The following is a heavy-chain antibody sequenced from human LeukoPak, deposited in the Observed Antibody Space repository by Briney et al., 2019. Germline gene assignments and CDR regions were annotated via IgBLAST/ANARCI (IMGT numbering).Heavy chain of an antibody. Sequence: GESLKISCKGSGYSFTTYWIAWVRQTPGEGLEWMGMIYPGDSDTTYSPSFQGQLTISVDKSISTAYLQWSSLKASDTAMYYCARLLEGVPGTWGYWGQGTLVTVS. V-gene: IGHV5-51*01. CDR3: ARLLEGVPGTWGY. D-gene: IGHD6-19*01. J-gene: IGHJ4*02. CDR1: GYSFTTYW. CDR2: IYPGDSDT.